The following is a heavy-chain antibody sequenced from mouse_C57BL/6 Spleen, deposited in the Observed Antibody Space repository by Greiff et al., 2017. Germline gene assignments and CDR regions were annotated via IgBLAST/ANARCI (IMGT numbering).Heavy chain of an antibody. D-gene: IGHD4-1*01. CDR3: ARGNWDVDY. V-gene: IGHV5-17*01. CDR2: ISSGSSTI. J-gene: IGHJ2*01. Sequence: EVQLQQSGGGLVKPGGSLKLSCAASGFTFSDYGMHWVRQAPEKGLEWVAYISSGSSTIYYADKVKGRFTISRDNAKNTLFLQMTSLRSEDTAMYYCARGNWDVDYWGQGTTLTVSS. CDR1: GFTFSDYG.